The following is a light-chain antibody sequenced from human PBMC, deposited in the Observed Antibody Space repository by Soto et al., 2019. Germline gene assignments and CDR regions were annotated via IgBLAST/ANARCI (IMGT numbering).Light chain of an antibody. CDR1: QTVGSS. V-gene: IGKV1-5*01. CDR2: DVS. J-gene: IGKJ1*01. CDR3: QHYNDNVYT. Sequence: MTQSPATLSVSAGERAILSCRASQTVGSSLAWYQQKPGKAPNLLISDVSTLERGVPSRFSGSGSATEFTLTISSLQPDDFATYYCQHYNDNVYTFGQGTKVDIK.